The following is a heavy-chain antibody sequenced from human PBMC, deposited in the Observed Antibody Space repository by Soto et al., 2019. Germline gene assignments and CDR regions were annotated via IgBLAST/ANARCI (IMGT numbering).Heavy chain of an antibody. V-gene: IGHV1-8*01. CDR3: ARGMRYCSSTSCSSGWFGP. CDR1: GYSFTSYV. J-gene: IGHJ5*02. CDR2: MNPNSGNT. D-gene: IGHD2-2*01. Sequence: SVKVSRKTAGYSFTSYVVNRLRQATRKGLEWMGWMNPNSGNTGYAQKFQGRDTMTRNTSISTAYMELSSLRSEDTAVYYCARGMRYCSSTSCSSGWFGPWGQGTLVTVSS.